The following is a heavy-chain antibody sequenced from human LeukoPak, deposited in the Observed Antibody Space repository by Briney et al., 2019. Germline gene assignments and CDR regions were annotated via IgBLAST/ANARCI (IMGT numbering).Heavy chain of an antibody. Sequence: ASVKVSCKASGYTFTGYYMHWVRQAPGQGLEWMGWINPNSGGTNYAQKFQGRVTMTRDTSISTAYMELSRLRSDDTAVYYCARGAITMVRGVISLTHYWGQGTTVTVSS. CDR2: INPNSGGT. CDR3: ARGAITMVRGVISLTHY. D-gene: IGHD3-10*01. J-gene: IGHJ6*02. CDR1: GYTFTGYY. V-gene: IGHV1-2*02.